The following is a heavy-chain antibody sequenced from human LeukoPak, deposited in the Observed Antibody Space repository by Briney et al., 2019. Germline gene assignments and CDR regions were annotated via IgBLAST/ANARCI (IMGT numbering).Heavy chain of an antibody. CDR2: ISGSSTYI. V-gene: IGHV3-21*01. CDR3: ARAGGTTARGPDY. D-gene: IGHD3-16*01. CDR1: GFTFSGYS. Sequence: PGGSLRLSCAASGFTFSGYSMNWVRQAPGKGLQWASAISGSSTYISYADSVKGRFTISRDNAQNSLYLQMNSLRAEDTAVYYCARAGGTTARGPDYWGQGTLVTVSS. J-gene: IGHJ4*02.